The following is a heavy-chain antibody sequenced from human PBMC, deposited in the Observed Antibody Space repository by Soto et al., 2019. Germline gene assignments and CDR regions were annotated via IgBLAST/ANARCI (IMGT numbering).Heavy chain of an antibody. CDR3: ARGSLVQYSYFAL. CDR1: GGTVSSYY. J-gene: IGHJ2*01. Sequence: SETLSLTCTVSGGTVSSYYWSWIRKPPGKELEWIGYIYYRGSPDYNPSLKSRVTISLDTSKNQFSLKLGSVTAADTAVYYCARGSLVQYSYFALWGRGTLVTGSS. V-gene: IGHV4-59*02. CDR2: IYYRGSP. D-gene: IGHD2-8*02.